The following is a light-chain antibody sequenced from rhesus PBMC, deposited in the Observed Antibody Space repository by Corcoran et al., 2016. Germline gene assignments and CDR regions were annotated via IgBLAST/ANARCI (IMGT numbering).Light chain of an antibody. CDR3: SSYASSSAYYI. CDR1: ISYMGGYNR. V-gene: IGLV2-13*01. Sequence: QAALTQSPSVSGSPXXSXTXSCTGXISYMGGYNRVSWYQQHPGKAXILRIYEVSKRXSGVSDRFSGSKSXXXASLTIXGLQAEDXXXYXCSSYASSSAYYIFGXXXR. CDR2: EVS. J-gene: IGLJ1*01.